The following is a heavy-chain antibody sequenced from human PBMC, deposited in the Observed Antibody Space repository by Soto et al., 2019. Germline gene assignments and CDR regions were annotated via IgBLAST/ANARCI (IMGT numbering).Heavy chain of an antibody. Sequence: SVKVSCKASGGTFSSYAISWVRPAPGQVLEWMGGIIPIFGTANYAQKFQGRVTITADESTSTAYMELSSLRSEDTAVYYCARWSSSWYEVYYYYGMDGWGQGTTVTVSS. CDR3: ARWSSSWYEVYYYYGMDG. J-gene: IGHJ6*02. CDR2: IIPIFGTA. D-gene: IGHD6-13*01. V-gene: IGHV1-69*01. CDR1: GGTFSSYA.